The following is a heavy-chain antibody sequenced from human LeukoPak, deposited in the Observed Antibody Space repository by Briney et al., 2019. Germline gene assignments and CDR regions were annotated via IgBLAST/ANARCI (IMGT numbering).Heavy chain of an antibody. J-gene: IGHJ6*03. CDR3: ARYYSNYYMDV. Sequence: SDTLSLTCTVSGGSISSYYWSWIRQPPGKGLEWIGYIYYSGTTKYNPSLKSRVTISVDTSKNQFSLKLSSVTAADTAVYYCARYYSNYYMDVWGKGTTVTVSS. CDR2: IYYSGTT. CDR1: GGSISSYY. V-gene: IGHV4-59*07.